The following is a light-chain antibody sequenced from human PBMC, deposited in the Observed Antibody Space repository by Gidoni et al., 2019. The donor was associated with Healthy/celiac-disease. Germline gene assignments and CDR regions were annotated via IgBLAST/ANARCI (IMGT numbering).Light chain of an antibody. J-gene: IGLJ1*01. CDR1: SSNIGSNT. CDR3: AAWDDSLNGYV. Sequence: QSVLTQPPSSSGPPGQRVPISCSGSSSNIGSNTVHWYQQLPGTAPKLLIYSNNQRPSGVPDRFSGSKSGTSASLAISGLQSEDEADYYCAAWDDSLNGYVFGTGTKVTVL. V-gene: IGLV1-44*01. CDR2: SNN.